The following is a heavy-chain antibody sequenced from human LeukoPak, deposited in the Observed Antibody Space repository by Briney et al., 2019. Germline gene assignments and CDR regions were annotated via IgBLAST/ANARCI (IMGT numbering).Heavy chain of an antibody. Sequence: GASVKVSCKASGYTFTGYYMHWVRQAPGQGLEWMGWINTYTGNPTYAQDFTGRFVFSLDTSVGTAYLQISSLKAEDTAVYYCAREARDSSSWYSGYWGQGTLVTVSS. D-gene: IGHD6-13*01. V-gene: IGHV7-4-1*02. CDR2: INTYTGNP. CDR1: GYTFTGYY. J-gene: IGHJ4*02. CDR3: AREARDSSSWYSGY.